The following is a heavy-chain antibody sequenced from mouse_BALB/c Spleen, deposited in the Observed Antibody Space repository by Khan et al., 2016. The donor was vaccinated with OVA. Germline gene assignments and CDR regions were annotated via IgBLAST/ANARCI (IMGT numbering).Heavy chain of an antibody. CDR1: GYSITSGYG. CDR2: ISYSGST. J-gene: IGHJ2*01. Sequence: EVQLQESGPGLVKPSQSLSLTCTVTGYSITSGYGWNWIRQFPGNKLEWMGYISYSGSTNYNPSHKSRISITRDTSKNQFFLPLNSVTTEDTATYYCARTARIKYWGQGTTLTVSS. V-gene: IGHV3-2*02. CDR3: ARTARIKY. D-gene: IGHD1-2*01.